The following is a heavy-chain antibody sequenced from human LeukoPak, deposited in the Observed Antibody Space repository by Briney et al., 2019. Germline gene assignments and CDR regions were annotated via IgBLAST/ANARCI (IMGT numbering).Heavy chain of an antibody. CDR1: GGSISSYY. J-gene: IGHJ6*02. D-gene: IGHD4-23*01. V-gene: IGHV4-59*08. CDR2: IYYSGST. CDR3: ARHRLYGGIPYYYYYGMDV. Sequence: SETLSLTCTVSGGSISSYYWSWIRQPPGKGLEWIGYIYYSGSTNYNPSLKNRVTISVDTSKNQFSLKLSSVTAADTAVYYCARHRLYGGIPYYYYYGMDVWGQGTTVTVSS.